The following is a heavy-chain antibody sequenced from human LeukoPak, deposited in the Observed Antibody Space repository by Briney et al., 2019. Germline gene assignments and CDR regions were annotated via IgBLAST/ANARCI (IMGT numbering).Heavy chain of an antibody. CDR3: ARANPISEYYYDSSGYYYDDY. CDR1: GGTFSSYA. V-gene: IGHV1-69*04. D-gene: IGHD3-22*01. Sequence: GASVKVSCKASGGTFSSYAISWVRQAPGQGLKWMGRIIPILGIANYAQKFQGRVTITADKSTSTAYMELSSLRSEDTAVYYCARANPISEYYYDSSGYYYDDYWGQGTLVTVSS. CDR2: IIPILGIA. J-gene: IGHJ4*02.